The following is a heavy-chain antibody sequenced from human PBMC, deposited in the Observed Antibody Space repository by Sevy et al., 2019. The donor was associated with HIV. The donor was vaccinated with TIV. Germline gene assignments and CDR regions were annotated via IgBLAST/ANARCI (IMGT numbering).Heavy chain of an antibody. CDR2: ISGSGGST. Sequence: GGSLRLSCAVSGFSFDSYGMTWVRQAPGKGLEWVSGISGSGGSTYYADSVKGRFTISRDNSKNTLYLQMNSLRAEDTAVYYCAKGAYYDFWSGYYFPIDAFDIWGQGTMVTVSS. CDR3: AKGAYYDFWSGYYFPIDAFDI. D-gene: IGHD3-3*01. J-gene: IGHJ3*02. V-gene: IGHV3-23*01. CDR1: GFSFDSYG.